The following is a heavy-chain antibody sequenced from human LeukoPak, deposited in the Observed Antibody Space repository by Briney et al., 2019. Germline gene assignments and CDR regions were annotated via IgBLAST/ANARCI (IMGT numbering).Heavy chain of an antibody. V-gene: IGHV3-33*01. J-gene: IGHJ4*02. CDR3: ARDFWSGYSPFFNY. Sequence: PGGSLRLSCAASGFAFSIYGLHWVRQAPGKGLEWVAVIWSDGSNKYYADSVKGRFTISRDNSKNTLYLQMNSLRAEDTAVYYCARDFWSGYSPFFNYWGQGTLVTVSS. D-gene: IGHD3-3*01. CDR1: GFAFSIYG. CDR2: IWSDGSNK.